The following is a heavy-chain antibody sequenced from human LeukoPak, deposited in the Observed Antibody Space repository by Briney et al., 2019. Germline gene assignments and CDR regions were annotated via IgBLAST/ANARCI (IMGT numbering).Heavy chain of an antibody. CDR2: ISGSAGST. CDR3: AKEPFWSGFDY. D-gene: IGHD3-3*01. Sequence: GGSLRLSCAAPGFTFSSYAMSWVRQAPGKGLEWVSGISGSAGSTYYADSVKGRFTISRDNSKNTLYLQMNSLRAEDTAVYYCAKEPFWSGFDYWGQGTLVTVSS. J-gene: IGHJ4*02. CDR1: GFTFSSYA. V-gene: IGHV3-23*01.